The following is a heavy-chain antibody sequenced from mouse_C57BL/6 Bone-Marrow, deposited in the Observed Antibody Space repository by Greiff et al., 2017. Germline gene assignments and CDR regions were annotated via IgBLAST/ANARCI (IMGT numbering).Heavy chain of an antibody. Sequence: EVHLVESGGGLVKPGGSLKLSCAASGFTFSDYGMHWVRQAPEKGLEWVAYISSGSSTIYYADTVKGRFTISRDNAKNTLFLQMTSLRSEDTAMYYCARYYGSRWYFDVWGTGTTVTVSS. CDR3: ARYYGSRWYFDV. V-gene: IGHV5-17*01. D-gene: IGHD1-1*01. J-gene: IGHJ1*03. CDR1: GFTFSDYG. CDR2: ISSGSSTI.